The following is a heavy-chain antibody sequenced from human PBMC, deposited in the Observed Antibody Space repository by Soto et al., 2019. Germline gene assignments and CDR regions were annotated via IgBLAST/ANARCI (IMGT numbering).Heavy chain of an antibody. V-gene: IGHV4-61*08. CDR1: GGSISSGAYY. D-gene: IGHD3-10*01. Sequence: SETLSLTCTVSGGSISSGAYYWSWIRQPPGKGLEWIGYIYDSGSTNYNPSLKSRVTISVDTSKNQFSLNLSSVIVADTAVYYCARVWGGAFDFWGQGTMVTVSS. J-gene: IGHJ3*01. CDR2: IYDSGST. CDR3: ARVWGGAFDF.